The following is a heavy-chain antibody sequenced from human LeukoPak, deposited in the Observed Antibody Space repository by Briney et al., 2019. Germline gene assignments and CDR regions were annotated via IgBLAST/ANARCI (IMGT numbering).Heavy chain of an antibody. V-gene: IGHV3-7*01. J-gene: IGHJ5*02. CDR2: IKQDGSEK. CDR1: GFTFSSYW. Sequence: PGGSLRLSCAASGFTFSSYWMSWVRQAPGKGLEWVANIKQDGSEKYYVDSVKGRFTISRDNAKNSLYLQMNSLRAEDTAVYYCAREIAPYYYDSSGYYYGGAFDPWGQGTLVTVSS. D-gene: IGHD3-22*01. CDR3: AREIAPYYYDSSGYYYGGAFDP.